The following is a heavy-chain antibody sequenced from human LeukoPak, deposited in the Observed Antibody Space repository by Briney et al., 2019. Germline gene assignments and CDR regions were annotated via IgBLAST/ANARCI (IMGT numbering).Heavy chain of an antibody. V-gene: IGHV1-69*05. CDR1: GGTFISYA. Sequence: GASVKVSCKASGGTFISYAMSWVRQAPGQGREWMGGIIPIFGTANYAQKFQGRVTITTDESTSTAYMELSSLRSEVTAVYYCARAGSEYSSSSGLDYWGQGTLVTVSS. J-gene: IGHJ4*02. D-gene: IGHD6-6*01. CDR2: IIPIFGTA. CDR3: ARAGSEYSSSSGLDY.